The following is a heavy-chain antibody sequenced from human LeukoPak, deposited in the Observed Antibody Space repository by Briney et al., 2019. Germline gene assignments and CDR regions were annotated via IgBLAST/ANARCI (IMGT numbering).Heavy chain of an antibody. J-gene: IGHJ2*01. V-gene: IGHV4-34*01. CDR3: ARGEEQWLEWHFDL. D-gene: IGHD6-19*01. Sequence: KPSETLSLTCAVYGGSCSGYYWSWIRQPPGKGLEWIGEINHSGSTNYSPSLKSRVTISVDTSKNQFSLKLSSVTAADTAVYHCARGEEQWLEWHFDLWGRGTLVTVSS. CDR1: GGSCSGYY. CDR2: INHSGST.